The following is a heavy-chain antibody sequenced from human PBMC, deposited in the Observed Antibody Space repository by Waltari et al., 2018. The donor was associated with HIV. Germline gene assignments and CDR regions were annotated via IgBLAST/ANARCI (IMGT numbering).Heavy chain of an antibody. CDR1: NFSVSGKH. D-gene: IGHD3-10*01. Sequence: AESGGRLIQPGGSLGLSCTASNFSVSGKHVTWIRQAPGGSLEWVAVSYPDETTHYADSVSGRFTISRAKSRTTVLLLMNGLFVDDTATYFCATGVRYYGPWGQGTRVTVSS. CDR2: SYPDETT. J-gene: IGHJ5*02. CDR3: ATGVRYYGP. V-gene: IGHV3-53*01.